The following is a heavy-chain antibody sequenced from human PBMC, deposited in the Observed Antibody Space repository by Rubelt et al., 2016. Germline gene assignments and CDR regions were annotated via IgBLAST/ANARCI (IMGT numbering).Heavy chain of an antibody. D-gene: IGHD6-6*01. J-gene: IGHJ6*02. CDR2: ISGSGLTT. CDR3: TRDSYIGSSNIYYGMDV. Sequence: GKGLEWVSDISGSGLTTYYADSVKGRFTISRDNAKNSLYLQMNSLRAEDTAVYYCTRDSYIGSSNIYYGMDVWGQGTTVTVS. V-gene: IGHV3-48*03.